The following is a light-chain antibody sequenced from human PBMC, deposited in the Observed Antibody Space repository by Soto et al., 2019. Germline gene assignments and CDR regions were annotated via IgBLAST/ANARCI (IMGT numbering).Light chain of an antibody. CDR3: QQSYRAPLT. Sequence: DIQMTQSPSSLPASVGDRISITCRASQSIGTYLSWYQQKPGKAPKLLIYGAFNLQSGLPSRFSDSGSETGVTLTISSLQPEDFATDYCQQSYRAPLTFGQGTKVEIK. J-gene: IGKJ2*01. CDR2: GAF. CDR1: QSIGTY. V-gene: IGKV1-39*01.